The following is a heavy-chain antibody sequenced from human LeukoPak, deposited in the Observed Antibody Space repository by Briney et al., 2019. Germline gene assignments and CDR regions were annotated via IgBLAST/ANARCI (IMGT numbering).Heavy chain of an antibody. CDR2: IHSGGST. CDR1: GFTVSSNY. Sequence: PGGSLRLSCAASGFTVSSNYMSWVRQAPGKGLEWVSVIHSGGSTNYADSVKGRFTISRDNSKNTLYLQMNSLRAEDTAVYYCEREPGIAVAGHGDYWGQGTLVTVSS. D-gene: IGHD6-19*01. CDR3: EREPGIAVAGHGDY. J-gene: IGHJ4*02. V-gene: IGHV3-53*01.